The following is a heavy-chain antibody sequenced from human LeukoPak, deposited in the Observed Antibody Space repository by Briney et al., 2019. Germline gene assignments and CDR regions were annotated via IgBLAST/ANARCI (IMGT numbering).Heavy chain of an antibody. CDR3: ARAPLLPPPSGSYTVGDRFDY. Sequence: SQTLSLTCAISGDSVSSNSAAWNWIRQSPSRGLEWLGRTYYRSKWYNDYAVSVKSRITINPDTSKNQFSLQLNSVTPEDTAVYYCARAPLLPPPSGSYTVGDRFDYWGQGTLVTVSS. V-gene: IGHV6-1*01. D-gene: IGHD1-26*01. CDR1: GDSVSSNSAA. J-gene: IGHJ4*02. CDR2: TYYRSKWYN.